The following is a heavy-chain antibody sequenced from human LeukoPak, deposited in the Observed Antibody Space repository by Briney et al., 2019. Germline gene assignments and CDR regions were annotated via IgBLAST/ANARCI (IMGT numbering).Heavy chain of an antibody. D-gene: IGHD2-15*01. CDR3: AGYCSGGSCTTFDY. CDR1: GFTFDDYA. V-gene: IGHV3-9*01. J-gene: IGHJ4*02. CDR2: ISWNSGSI. Sequence: PGGSLRLSCAASGFTFDDYAMHWVRQAPGKGLEWVSGISWNSGSIGYADSVKGRFTISGDNAKNSLYLQMNSLRAEDTALYYCAGYCSGGSCTTFDYWGQGTLVTVSS.